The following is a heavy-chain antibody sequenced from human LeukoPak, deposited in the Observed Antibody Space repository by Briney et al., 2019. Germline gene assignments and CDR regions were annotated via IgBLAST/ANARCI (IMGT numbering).Heavy chain of an antibody. D-gene: IGHD3-10*01. CDR3: AREDMVQGVRWFDP. CDR1: GYTFTSYG. Sequence: ASVKVSCKASGYTFTSYGISWVRQAPGQGLEWMGWISAYNGNTNYARKLQGRVTMTTDTSTSTAYTELRSLRSDDTAVYYCAREDMVQGVRWFDPWGQGTLVTVSS. V-gene: IGHV1-18*01. J-gene: IGHJ5*02. CDR2: ISAYNGNT.